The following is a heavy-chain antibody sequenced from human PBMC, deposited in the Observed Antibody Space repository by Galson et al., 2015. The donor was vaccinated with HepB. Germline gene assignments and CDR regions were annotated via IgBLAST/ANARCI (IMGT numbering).Heavy chain of an antibody. V-gene: IGHV1-18*01. CDR3: ARDRDMSYDILTGYSEFDY. D-gene: IGHD3-9*01. J-gene: IGHJ4*02. Sequence: GLEWMGWISAYNGNTNYAQKLQGRVTMTTDTSTSTAYMELRSLRSDDTAVYYCARDRDMSYDILTGYSEFDYWGQGTLVTVSS. CDR2: ISAYNGNT.